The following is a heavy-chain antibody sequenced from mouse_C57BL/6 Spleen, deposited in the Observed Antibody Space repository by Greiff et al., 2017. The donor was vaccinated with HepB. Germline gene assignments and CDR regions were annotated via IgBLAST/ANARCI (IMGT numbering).Heavy chain of an antibody. J-gene: IGHJ4*01. CDR3: TRWPIYYDYDGGSAYAMDY. D-gene: IGHD2-4*01. V-gene: IGHV1-5*01. CDR2: IYPGNSDT. CDR1: GYTFTSYW. Sequence: EVQLQQSGTVLARPGASVKMSCKTSGYTFTSYWMHWVKQRPGQGLEWIGAIYPGNSDTSYNQKFKGKAKLTAVTSASTAYMELSSLTNEDSAVYYCTRWPIYYDYDGGSAYAMDYWGQGTSVTVSS.